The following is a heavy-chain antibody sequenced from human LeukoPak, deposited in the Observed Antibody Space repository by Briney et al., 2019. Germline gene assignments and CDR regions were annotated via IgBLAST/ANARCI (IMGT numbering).Heavy chain of an antibody. V-gene: IGHV1-69*05. Sequence: ASVKVSCKASGGTFSSYAISWVRQAPGQGLEWMGGIIPIFGTANYAQKFQGRVTMTRDTSISTAYMELSRLRSDDTAVYYCARGITYYYDSSGYLPDDYWGQGTLVTVSS. CDR2: IIPIFGTA. CDR1: GGTFSSYA. CDR3: ARGITYYYDSSGYLPDDY. D-gene: IGHD3-22*01. J-gene: IGHJ4*02.